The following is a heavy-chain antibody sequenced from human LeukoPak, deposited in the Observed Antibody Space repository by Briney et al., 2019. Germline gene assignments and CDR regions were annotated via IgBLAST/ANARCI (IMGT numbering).Heavy chain of an antibody. CDR2: IYYSGST. D-gene: IGHD3-22*01. V-gene: IGHV4-31*11. Sequence: SETLSLTCAVYGGSFSGYYWSWIRQHPGKGLEWIGYIYYSGSTYYNPSLKSRVTISVDTSKNQFSLKLSSVTAADTAVYYCARVATMIVVAKGAFDIWGQGTMVTVSS. CDR3: ARVATMIVVAKGAFDI. CDR1: GGSFSGYY. J-gene: IGHJ3*02.